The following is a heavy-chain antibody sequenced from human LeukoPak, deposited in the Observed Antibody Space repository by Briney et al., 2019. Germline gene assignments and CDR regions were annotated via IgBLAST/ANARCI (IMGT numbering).Heavy chain of an antibody. CDR3: ERISELRPYGMDV. Sequence: GGSLRLSCAASRFTVSSNYMSWVRQAPGKGLEWVSVIYSGGSTYYADSVKGRFTISRDNSKNTLYLQMNSLRAEDTAVYYCERISELRPYGMDVWGQGTTVTVSS. CDR1: RFTVSSNY. J-gene: IGHJ6*02. V-gene: IGHV3-53*01. D-gene: IGHD3-10*01. CDR2: IYSGGST.